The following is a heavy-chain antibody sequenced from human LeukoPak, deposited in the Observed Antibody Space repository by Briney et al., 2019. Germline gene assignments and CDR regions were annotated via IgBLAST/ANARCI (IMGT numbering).Heavy chain of an antibody. J-gene: IGHJ4*02. Sequence: GGSLRLSCAASGFTFSSYWMSWVRQAPGRGLEWVANIKQDGSEKYYVDSVKGRFTISRDNAKNSLYLQMNSLRAEDTAVYYCARATTTVTLYYFDYWGQGTLVTVSS. CDR2: IKQDGSEK. CDR3: ARATTTVTLYYFDY. D-gene: IGHD4-11*01. CDR1: GFTFSSYW. V-gene: IGHV3-7*01.